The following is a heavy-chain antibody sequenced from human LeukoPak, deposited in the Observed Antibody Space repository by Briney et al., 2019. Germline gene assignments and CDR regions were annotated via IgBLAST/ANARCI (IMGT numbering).Heavy chain of an antibody. CDR1: GFTFSSYG. J-gene: IGHJ4*02. CDR3: AKGWAYCGGDCYPHFDY. CDR2: ISYDGSNK. Sequence: GGSLGLSCAASGFTFSSYGMHWVRQAPGKGLEWVAVISYDGSNKYYADSVKGRFTISRDNSKNTLYLQMNSLRAEDTAVYYCAKGWAYCGGDCYPHFDYWGQGTLVTVSS. V-gene: IGHV3-30*18. D-gene: IGHD2-21*02.